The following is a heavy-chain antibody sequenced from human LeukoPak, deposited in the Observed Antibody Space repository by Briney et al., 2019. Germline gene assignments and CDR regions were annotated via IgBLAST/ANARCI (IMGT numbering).Heavy chain of an antibody. D-gene: IGHD1-26*01. CDR1: GGTFSSYA. Sequence: ASVKVSCKASGGTFSSYAISWVRQAPGQGLERMGGIIPIFGTANYAQKFQGRVTITADESTSTAYMELSSLRSEDTAVYYCARGRGSGTYLGVDYWGQGTLVTVSS. CDR2: IIPIFGTA. V-gene: IGHV1-69*13. J-gene: IGHJ4*02. CDR3: ARGRGSGTYLGVDY.